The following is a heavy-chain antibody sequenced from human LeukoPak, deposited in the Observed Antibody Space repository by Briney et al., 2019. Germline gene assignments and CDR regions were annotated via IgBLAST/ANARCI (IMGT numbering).Heavy chain of an antibody. CDR3: AKDPPYDILTGYSNVFDY. CDR2: ISGSGGST. J-gene: IGHJ4*02. D-gene: IGHD3-9*01. Sequence: GGSLRLSCAASGFTFSSYAMSWVRQAPGKGLEWVSAISGSGGSTYYADSVKGRFTISRDNSKNTLYLQMNSLRAEDTAVYYCAKDPPYDILTGYSNVFDYWGQGTLATVSS. V-gene: IGHV3-23*01. CDR1: GFTFSSYA.